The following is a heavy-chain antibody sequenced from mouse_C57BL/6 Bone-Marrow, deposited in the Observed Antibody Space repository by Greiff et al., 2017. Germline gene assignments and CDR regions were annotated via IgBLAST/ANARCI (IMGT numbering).Heavy chain of an antibody. J-gene: IGHJ2*01. CDR2: ISDGGSYT. CDR1: GFTFSSYA. D-gene: IGHD2-3*01. CDR3: AREGVYDSYPYYFDY. V-gene: IGHV5-4*01. Sequence: EVKLVESGGGLVKPGGSLKLSCAASGFTFSSYAMSWVRQTPEKRLEWVATISDGGSYTYYPDNVKGRFTISRDNAKNNLYLQMSHLKSEDTAMYYCAREGVYDSYPYYFDYWGQGTTLTVSS.